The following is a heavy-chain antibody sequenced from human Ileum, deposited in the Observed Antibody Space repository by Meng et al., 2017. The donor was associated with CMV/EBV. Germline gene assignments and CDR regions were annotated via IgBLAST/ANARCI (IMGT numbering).Heavy chain of an antibody. CDR1: GCSTTISTYY. Sequence: QLQEAGPGLVKPSETLSLTCTASGCSTTISTYYWGWIRQPPGKGLEWIGSVYYSGTTYYNPSLKSRVNMSIDTSKNRFSLKLSSATAADTAVYYCARNVGFYSSQIAYWGQGALVTVSS. CDR3: ARNVGFYSSQIAY. V-gene: IGHV4-39*07. CDR2: VYYSGTT. D-gene: IGHD3-3*01. J-gene: IGHJ4*02.